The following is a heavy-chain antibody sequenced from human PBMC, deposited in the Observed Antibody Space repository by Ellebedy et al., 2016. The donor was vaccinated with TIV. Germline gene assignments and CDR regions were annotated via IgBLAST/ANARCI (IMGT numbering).Heavy chain of an antibody. D-gene: IGHD2-8*02. CDR3: ARDQGGTYWPTPLGY. J-gene: IGHJ4*02. CDR2: IGSSSSTT. V-gene: IGHV3-48*02. CDR1: GFTFSSYN. Sequence: PGGSLRLSCVASGFTFSSYNMNWVRQAPGKGLEWLSYIGSSSSTTYYADSVQGRFIISRDNAKNSLYLQMNSLSDEDTAVYYCARDQGGTYWPTPLGYWGQGTLVTVSS.